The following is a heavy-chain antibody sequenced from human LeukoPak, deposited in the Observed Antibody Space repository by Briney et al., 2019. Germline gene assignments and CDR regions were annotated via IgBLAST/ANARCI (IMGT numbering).Heavy chain of an antibody. J-gene: IGHJ3*02. D-gene: IGHD3-9*01. CDR3: ARAPTIRYFDWLSFFDI. Sequence: SVKVSCKASGFTFTSFGFSWVRQAPGQGLEWMGGIIPIFGTANYAQKFQGRVTITTDESTSTAYMELSSLRSEDTAVYYCARAPTIRYFDWLSFFDIWGQGTMVTVSS. CDR2: IIPIFGTA. CDR1: GFTFTSFG. V-gene: IGHV1-69*05.